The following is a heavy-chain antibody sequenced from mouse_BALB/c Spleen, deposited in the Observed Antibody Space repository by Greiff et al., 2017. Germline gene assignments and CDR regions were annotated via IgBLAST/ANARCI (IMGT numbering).Heavy chain of an antibody. CDR3: AREFITTGAMDY. D-gene: IGHD1-2*01. V-gene: IGHV2-9*02. Sequence: VKLMESGPGLVAPSQSLSITCTVSGFSLTSYGVHWVRQPPGKGLEWLGVIWAGGSTNYNSALMSRLSISKDNSKSQVFLKMNSLQTDDTAMYYCAREFITTGAMDYWVKEPQSPSPQ. CDR2: IWAGGST. CDR1: GFSLTSYG. J-gene: IGHJ4*01.